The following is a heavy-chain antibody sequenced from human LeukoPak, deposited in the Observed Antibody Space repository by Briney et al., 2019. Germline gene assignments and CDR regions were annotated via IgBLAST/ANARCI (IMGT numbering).Heavy chain of an antibody. Sequence: SETLSLTCTVSGGSISSSSYYWGWIRRPRGKGLEWIGGIYYSGSTYYNQSLKSRVPISVDPSKNQLPLKLSSVTAADTAVYYCARHRGPLLISSSWVFDAFDIWRQGKMVPVSS. J-gene: IGHJ3*02. V-gene: IGHV4-39*01. CDR2: IYYSGST. D-gene: IGHD6-13*01. CDR1: GGSISSSSYY. CDR3: ARHRGPLLISSSWVFDAFDI.